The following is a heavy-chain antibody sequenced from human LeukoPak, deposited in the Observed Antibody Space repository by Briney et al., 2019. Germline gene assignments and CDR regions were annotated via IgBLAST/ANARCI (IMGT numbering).Heavy chain of an antibody. J-gene: IGHJ4*02. CDR3: ARGSTMGFVLRDGYKVGSYFFDL. CDR1: DFTFSSYA. D-gene: IGHD5-24*01. V-gene: IGHV3-33*01. CDR2: IWYDGSNK. Sequence: GGSLRLSCVASDFTFSSYAMHWVRQVPGKGLEWVAAIWYDGSNKYYADSVKGRFTVSRDNSKNTLYLQMNSLRGDDTAVYYCARGSTMGFVLRDGYKVGSYFFDLWGQGTQVTVSS.